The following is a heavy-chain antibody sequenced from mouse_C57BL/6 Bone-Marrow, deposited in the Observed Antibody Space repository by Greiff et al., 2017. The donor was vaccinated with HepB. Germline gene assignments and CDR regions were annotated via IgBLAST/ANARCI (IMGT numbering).Heavy chain of an antibody. CDR2: IDPSDSYT. D-gene: IGHD1-1*01. J-gene: IGHJ3*01. V-gene: IGHV1-69*01. CDR3: ARSRLLLLYAY. CDR1: GYTFTSYW. Sequence: VQLQQPGAELVMPGASVKLSCKASGYTFTSYWMHWVKQRPGQGLEWIGEIDPSDSYTNYNQKFKGKSTLTVDKSSSTAYMQLSSLTSEDSAVYYCARSRLLLLYAYWGQGTLVTVSA.